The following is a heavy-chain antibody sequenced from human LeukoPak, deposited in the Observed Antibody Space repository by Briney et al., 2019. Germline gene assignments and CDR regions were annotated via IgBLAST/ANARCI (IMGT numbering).Heavy chain of an antibody. CDR2: IHYSGSA. D-gene: IGHD6-6*01. V-gene: IGHV4-39*01. J-gene: IGHJ6*03. Sequence: SETLSLTCTVSGGSITSSGYYWGWIRQPPGQGLEWLGTIHYSGSAYYNPSLKSRVSISVDTSKNQFSLELSSVTAADTAVYYCARHLSISARPTYYAYYYMDVWGKGTTVTVSS. CDR1: GGSITSSGYY. CDR3: ARHLSISARPTYYAYYYMDV.